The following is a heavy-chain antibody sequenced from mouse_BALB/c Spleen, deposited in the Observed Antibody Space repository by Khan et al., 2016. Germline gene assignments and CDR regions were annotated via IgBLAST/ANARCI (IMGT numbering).Heavy chain of an antibody. Sequence: QIQLVQSGAELMKPGASVKISCKTTGYTFSSYWIEWVKQRPGHGLEWIGEILPGSGSSNYNEKFKDKATFTADTSSNTAYMQLSSLTSEDSAVYYWARRGTTMDYWGQGTSVTISS. CDR3: ARRGTTMDY. D-gene: IGHD2-14*01. V-gene: IGHV1-9*01. CDR1: GYTFSSYW. J-gene: IGHJ4*01. CDR2: ILPGSGSS.